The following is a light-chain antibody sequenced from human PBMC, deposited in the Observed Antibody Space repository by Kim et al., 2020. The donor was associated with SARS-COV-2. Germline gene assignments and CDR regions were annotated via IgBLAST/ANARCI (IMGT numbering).Light chain of an antibody. CDR2: SND. CDR3: VAWDDSLNGSV. V-gene: IGLV1-44*01. CDR1: SSNIGSNV. J-gene: IGLJ3*02. Sequence: GKGVTISCSGSSSNIGSNVVNWYQQLPGTAPKLLIYSNDYRPSGVPDRFSGSKSGTSASLAISGLQSEDEADYYCVAWDDSLNGSVFGGGTQLTVL.